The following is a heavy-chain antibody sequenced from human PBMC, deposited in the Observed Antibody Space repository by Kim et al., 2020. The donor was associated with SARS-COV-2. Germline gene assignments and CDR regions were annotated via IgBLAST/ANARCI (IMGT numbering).Heavy chain of an antibody. CDR1: RFTFDDYA. D-gene: IGHD6-19*01. CDR3: AKGGGYSSGWWDWFDP. CDR2: ISWNSGSI. V-gene: IGHV3-9*01. Sequence: GGSLRLSCAASRFTFDDYAMHWVRQAPGKGLEWVSGISWNSGSIGYADSVKGRFTISRDNAKNSLYLQMNSLRAEDTALYYCAKGGGYSSGWWDWFDPWGQGTLVTVSS. J-gene: IGHJ5*02.